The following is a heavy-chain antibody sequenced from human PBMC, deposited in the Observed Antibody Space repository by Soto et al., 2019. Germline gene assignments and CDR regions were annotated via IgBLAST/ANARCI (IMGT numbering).Heavy chain of an antibody. Sequence: GGSLRLSCAASRFTFSNYGMHWVRQTPGKGLEWVAVISYDGSNKYYADSVKGRFTISRDNSKNTLYLQMNSLRAEDTAVYYCVKGGYHYFDYWGQGTLVTVSP. CDR2: ISYDGSNK. D-gene: IGHD5-12*01. J-gene: IGHJ4*02. CDR3: VKGGYHYFDY. CDR1: RFTFSNYG. V-gene: IGHV3-30*18.